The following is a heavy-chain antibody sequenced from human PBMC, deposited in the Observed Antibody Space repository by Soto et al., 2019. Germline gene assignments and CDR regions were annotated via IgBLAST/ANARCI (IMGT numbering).Heavy chain of an antibody. CDR3: ARVWDYGEEEGVFDY. Sequence: QVQLVESGGGVVQPGRSLRPSCAASGFTFSSYAMHWVRQAPGKGLEWVAVISYDGSNKYYADSVKGRFTISRDNSKNTLYLQMNSMRAEVTAVYYCARVWDYGEEEGVFDYWGQETLVTVSS. D-gene: IGHD4-17*01. V-gene: IGHV3-30-3*01. CDR2: ISYDGSNK. CDR1: GFTFSSYA. J-gene: IGHJ4*02.